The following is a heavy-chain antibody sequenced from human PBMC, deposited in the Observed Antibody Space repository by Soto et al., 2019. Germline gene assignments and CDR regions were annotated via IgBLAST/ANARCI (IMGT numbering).Heavy chain of an antibody. CDR2: ISAYNGNT. CDR3: ARGSRVWQVYGMDV. Sequence: ASVKVSCKASGYTFTSYGISWVRQAPGQGLEWMGWISAYNGNTNYAQKLQGRVTMATDTSTSTAYMELRSLRSDDTAVYYCARGSRVWQVYGMDVWGQGTTVTVSS. J-gene: IGHJ6*02. V-gene: IGHV1-18*01. CDR1: GYTFTSYG.